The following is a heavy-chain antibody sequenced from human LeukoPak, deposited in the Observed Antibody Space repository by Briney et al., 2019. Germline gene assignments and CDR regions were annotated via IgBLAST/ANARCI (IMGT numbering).Heavy chain of an antibody. CDR1: GGSASSDIYY. CDR2: IYNSGST. J-gene: IGHJ4*02. Sequence: SETLSLTCTVSGGSASSDIYYWSWIRQPPGKGLEWIGYIYNSGSTNYNPSLKSRVTISVDTSKDQFSLRLSSVTAADTAVYYCARGYCGSTSCYGVFDYWGQGTLVTVSS. D-gene: IGHD2-2*01. CDR3: ARGYCGSTSCYGVFDY. V-gene: IGHV4-61*01.